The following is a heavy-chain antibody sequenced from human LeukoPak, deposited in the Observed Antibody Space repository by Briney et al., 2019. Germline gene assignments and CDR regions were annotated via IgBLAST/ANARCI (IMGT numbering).Heavy chain of an antibody. V-gene: IGHV1-69*01. J-gene: IGHJ4*02. Sequence: SVKVSCKASGGTFSSYAISWVRQAPGQGLEWMGGIIPIFGTANYAQKFQGRVTITADESTSTAYMELSSLRSEDTAVYYCARDGQIAVAGTLDYWGQGTLVTVSS. CDR2: IIPIFGTA. D-gene: IGHD6-19*01. CDR1: GGTFSSYA. CDR3: ARDGQIAVAGTLDY.